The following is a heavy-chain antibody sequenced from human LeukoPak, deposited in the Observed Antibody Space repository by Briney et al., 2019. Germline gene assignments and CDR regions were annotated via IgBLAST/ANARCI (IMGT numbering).Heavy chain of an antibody. D-gene: IGHD3-22*01. CDR2: ISGYNGNT. J-gene: IGHJ3*02. Sequence: GASVKVSCKASGYTFTSYVINWVRQAPGQGLEWMGWISGYNGNTNYAQKLQGRVTMTTDTSTSTAYMELRSLKSDDTAVYYCASLKNYYDSSGYLVTDAFDIWGQGTMVTVSS. V-gene: IGHV1-18*01. CDR3: ASLKNYYDSSGYLVTDAFDI. CDR1: GYTFTSYV.